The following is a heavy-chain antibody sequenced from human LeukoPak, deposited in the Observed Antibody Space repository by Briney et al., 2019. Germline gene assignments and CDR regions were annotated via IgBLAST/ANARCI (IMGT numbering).Heavy chain of an antibody. J-gene: IGHJ5*02. D-gene: IGHD2-2*01. V-gene: IGHV1-18*01. CDR3: ARDEGYCTITTCYRNWFDP. CDR2: ISTYYGNT. Sequence: ASVKVSCTASGYTFTNHGISWVRQAPGQGLEWMGWISTYYGNTNYAQKLQGRVTMTTDTSTSTAFVELRSLRSDDTAVYYCARDEGYCTITTCYRNWFDPWGQGTLVTVSS. CDR1: GYTFTNHG.